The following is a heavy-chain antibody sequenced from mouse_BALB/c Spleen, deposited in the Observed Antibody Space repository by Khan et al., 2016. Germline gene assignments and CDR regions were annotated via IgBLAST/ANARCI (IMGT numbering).Heavy chain of an antibody. J-gene: IGHJ2*01. Sequence: QVQLQQSGPGRVATSKSLSITCIVSGFSLTSYGVHWVRQPPGMGLEWLGVIWAGGSTIYNSALMSSLSISNANSKSEVFLKMNSLQTDDTAMYYCARREDIWGQGTTRTVSS. CDR2: IWAGGST. CDR1: GFSLTSYG. CDR3: ARREDI. D-gene: IGHD1-3*01. V-gene: IGHV2-9*02.